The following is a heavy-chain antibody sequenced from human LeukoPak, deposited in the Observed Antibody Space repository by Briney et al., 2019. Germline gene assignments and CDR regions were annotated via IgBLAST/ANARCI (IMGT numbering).Heavy chain of an antibody. Sequence: SETLSLTCTVSGGSISSSSYYWSWIRQPPGKGLEWIGYIYYSGSTNYNPSLKSRVTISVDTSKNQFSLKLSSVTAADTAVYYCARDPMVGFAFDIWGQGTMVTVSS. CDR2: IYYSGST. D-gene: IGHD3-10*01. J-gene: IGHJ3*02. CDR3: ARDPMVGFAFDI. V-gene: IGHV4-61*01. CDR1: GGSISSSSYY.